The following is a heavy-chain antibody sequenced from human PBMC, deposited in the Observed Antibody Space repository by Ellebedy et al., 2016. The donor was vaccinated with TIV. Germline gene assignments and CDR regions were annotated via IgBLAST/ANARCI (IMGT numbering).Heavy chain of an antibody. D-gene: IGHD6-6*01. V-gene: IGHV4-39*07. CDR3: ARDGYSSSGMDV. Sequence: GSLRLSCTVSGGSISSSSYYWGWIRQPPGKGLEWIGSIYYSGSTYYNPSLKSRVTISVDTSKNQFSLKLSSVTAADTAVYYCARDGYSSSGMDVWGQGTTVTVSS. CDR2: IYYSGST. CDR1: GGSISSSSYY. J-gene: IGHJ6*02.